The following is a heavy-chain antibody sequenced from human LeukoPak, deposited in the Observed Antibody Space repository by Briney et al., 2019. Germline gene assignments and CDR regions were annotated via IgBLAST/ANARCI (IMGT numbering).Heavy chain of an antibody. Sequence: SETLSLTCTVSGGSISSGDYYWSWIRQLPGKGLEWIGCIYYSGSTYYNPSLKSRVTISVDTSKNQFSLKLSSVTAADTAVYYCARETYDFWSGLNWFDPWGQGTLVTVSS. D-gene: IGHD3-3*01. CDR3: ARETYDFWSGLNWFDP. CDR1: GGSISSGDYY. CDR2: IYYSGST. V-gene: IGHV4-30-4*01. J-gene: IGHJ5*02.